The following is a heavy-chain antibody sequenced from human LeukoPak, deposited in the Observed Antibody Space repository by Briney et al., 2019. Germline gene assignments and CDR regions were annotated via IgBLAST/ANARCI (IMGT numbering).Heavy chain of an antibody. V-gene: IGHV5-51*01. D-gene: IGHD6-6*01. Sequence: GESLKISCKGSGYSFTSYWIGWVRQMPGKGLEWMGTIFPDDSDTKYSPSFQGHVTISADKSISTAYLQWSSLRASDTAIYYCARSWSAARPASDFWGQGALVTVSS. CDR1: GYSFTSYW. CDR3: ARSWSAARPASDF. CDR2: IFPDDSDT. J-gene: IGHJ4*02.